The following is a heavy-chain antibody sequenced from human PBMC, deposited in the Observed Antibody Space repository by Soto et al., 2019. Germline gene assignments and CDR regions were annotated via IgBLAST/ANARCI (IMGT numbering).Heavy chain of an antibody. J-gene: IGHJ6*02. Sequence: PSETLSLTCAVSGGSISSSNWWSWVRQPPGKGLEWIGEIYHSGSTNYNPSLKSRVTISVDKSKNQCSLKMTSVSAADTAVYYCAGDTKVAAAGYYYYYGMDVWGQGTTVTVSS. CDR2: IYHSGST. CDR3: AGDTKVAAAGYYYYYGMDV. CDR1: GGSISSSNW. V-gene: IGHV4-4*02. D-gene: IGHD6-13*01.